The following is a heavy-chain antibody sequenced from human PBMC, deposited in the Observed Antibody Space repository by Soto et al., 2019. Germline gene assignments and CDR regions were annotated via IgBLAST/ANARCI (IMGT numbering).Heavy chain of an antibody. V-gene: IGHV4-34*01. CDR1: GASLSFYF. CDR3: ARDKAYGSGSYNSRNFDF. J-gene: IGHJ4*02. D-gene: IGHD3-10*01. CDR2: INHSGST. Sequence: SETLSLTCDVYGASLSFYFWSWIRQVPGKGLEWIGEINHSGSTNYNPSLKSRVTISVDTSKNQLSLEVNSVTAADTATYYCARDKAYGSGSYNSRNFDFWGQGTLVTVSS.